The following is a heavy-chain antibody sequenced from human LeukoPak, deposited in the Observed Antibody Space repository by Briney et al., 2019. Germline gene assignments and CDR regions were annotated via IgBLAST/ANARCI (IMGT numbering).Heavy chain of an antibody. Sequence: SETLSPTCAVYGGSFSGYYWSWIRQPPGKGLEWIGEINHSGSTNYNPSLKSRVTISVDTSKNQFSLKLSSVTAADTAVYYCARGKITMVRGVPIWFDPWGQGTLVTVSS. CDR2: INHSGST. CDR3: ARGKITMVRGVPIWFDP. J-gene: IGHJ5*02. V-gene: IGHV4-34*01. CDR1: GGSFSGYY. D-gene: IGHD3-10*01.